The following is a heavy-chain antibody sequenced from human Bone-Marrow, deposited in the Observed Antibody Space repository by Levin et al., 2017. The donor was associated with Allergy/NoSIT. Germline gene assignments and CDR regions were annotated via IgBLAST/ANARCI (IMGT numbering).Heavy chain of an antibody. Sequence: PSETLSLTCAVYGGSFSGYYWSWIRQPPGKGLEWIGEINHSGSTNYNPSLKSRVTISVDTSKNQFSLKLSSVTAADTAVYYCARFGSDSSGWYTHNWFDPWGQGTLVTVSS. J-gene: IGHJ5*02. V-gene: IGHV4-34*01. CDR3: ARFGSDSSGWYTHNWFDP. D-gene: IGHD6-19*01. CDR2: INHSGST. CDR1: GGSFSGYY.